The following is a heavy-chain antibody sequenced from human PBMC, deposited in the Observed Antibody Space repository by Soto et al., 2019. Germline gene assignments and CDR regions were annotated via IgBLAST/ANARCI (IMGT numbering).Heavy chain of an antibody. CDR2: ISAYNGNT. Sequence: VASVKVSCKASGYTFTSYGISWVRQAPGQGLEWMGWISAYNGNTNYAQKLQGRVTMTTDTSTSTAYMELRSLRSDDTAVYYCARDRLGANYDFWSGYYTRYYYYGMDVWGQGTTVTVSS. D-gene: IGHD3-3*01. CDR1: GYTFTSYG. V-gene: IGHV1-18*01. J-gene: IGHJ6*02. CDR3: ARDRLGANYDFWSGYYTRYYYYGMDV.